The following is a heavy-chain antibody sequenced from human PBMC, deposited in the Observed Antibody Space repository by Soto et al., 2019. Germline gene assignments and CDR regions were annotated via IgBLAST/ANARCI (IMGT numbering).Heavy chain of an antibody. CDR3: ARLGWSSGWYQVDY. V-gene: IGHV4-31*03. CDR1: GGSISSGGYY. D-gene: IGHD6-19*01. Sequence: PSETLSLTCTVSGGSISSGGYYWSWIRQHPGKGLEWIGYIYYSGSTYYNPSLKSRVTISVDTSKNQFSLKLSSVTAADTAVYYCARLGWSSGWYQVDYWGQGTLVTVSS. CDR2: IYYSGST. J-gene: IGHJ4*02.